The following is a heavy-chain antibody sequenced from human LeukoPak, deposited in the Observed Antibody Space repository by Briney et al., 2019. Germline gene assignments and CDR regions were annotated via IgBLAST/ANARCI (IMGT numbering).Heavy chain of an antibody. D-gene: IGHD6-13*01. CDR3: AHVAGWAAAGTYYFDY. CDR1: VLTFSRYA. J-gene: IGHJ4*02. CDR2: ISGSGGST. Sequence: PRGSLRLSCAASVLTFSRYAMSWVRQAPGKGLEWVSAISGSGGSTYYADSVKGRFTISRDNSKNTLYLQMNSLRAEDTAVYYCAHVAGWAAAGTYYFDYWGQGTLVTVSS. V-gene: IGHV3-23*01.